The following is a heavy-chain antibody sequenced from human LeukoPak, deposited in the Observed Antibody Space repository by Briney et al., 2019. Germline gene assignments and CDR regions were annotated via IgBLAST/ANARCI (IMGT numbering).Heavy chain of an antibody. V-gene: IGHV4-34*01. CDR1: GGSFSGYS. D-gene: IGHD5-12*01. CDR2: INHSGST. J-gene: IGHJ4*02. Sequence: SETLSLTCAVYGGSFSGYSWGWIRQPPGKGLEWIGEINHSGSTNYNPSLKSRVTISVDTSKNQFSLKLSSVTAADTAVYYCARGLYWKWPLDYWGQGTLVTVSS. CDR3: ARGLYWKWPLDY.